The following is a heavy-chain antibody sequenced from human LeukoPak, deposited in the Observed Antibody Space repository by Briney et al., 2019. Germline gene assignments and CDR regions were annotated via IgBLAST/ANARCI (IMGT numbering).Heavy chain of an antibody. CDR2: IYPGGSDT. V-gene: IGHV5-51*01. CDR3: ARHDGTTNVDY. Sequence: GESLKISCKGSGYSFTSYWIGWGRQMSGEGVEWMGIIYPGGSDTKFSPSFQGQVTISADKSISTAYLQWTSLKASDTAMYYCARHDGTTNVDYWGQGTLVTVSS. D-gene: IGHD1-7*01. CDR1: GYSFTSYW. J-gene: IGHJ4*02.